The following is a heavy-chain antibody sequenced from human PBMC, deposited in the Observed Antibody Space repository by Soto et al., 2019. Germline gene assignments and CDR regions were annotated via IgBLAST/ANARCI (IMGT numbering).Heavy chain of an antibody. D-gene: IGHD3-10*01. CDR3: ARDARGDEAPMDY. CDR2: IYYSGST. Sequence: SETLSLTCTVSGGSISSSSYYWGWIRQPPGKGLEWIGSIYYSGSTYYNPSLKSRVTISVDTSKNQFSLKLGSVTAADTAVYYCARDARGDEAPMDYWGQGTLVTVS. V-gene: IGHV4-39*02. J-gene: IGHJ4*02. CDR1: GGSISSSSYY.